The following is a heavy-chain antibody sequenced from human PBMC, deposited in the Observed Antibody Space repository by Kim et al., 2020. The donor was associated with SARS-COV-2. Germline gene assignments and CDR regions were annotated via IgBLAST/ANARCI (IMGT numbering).Heavy chain of an antibody. J-gene: IGHJ6*02. CDR1: GYTFTSYG. CDR2: ISAYNGNT. CDR3: ARDGNTRYCSSTSCKRAYYYGMDV. Sequence: ASVKVSCKASGYTFTSYGISWVRQAPGQGLEWMGWISAYNGNTNYAQKLQGRVTMTTDTSTSTAYMELRSLRSDDTAVYYCARDGNTRYCSSTSCKRAYYYGMDVWGQGTTVTVSS. V-gene: IGHV1-18*04. D-gene: IGHD2-2*01.